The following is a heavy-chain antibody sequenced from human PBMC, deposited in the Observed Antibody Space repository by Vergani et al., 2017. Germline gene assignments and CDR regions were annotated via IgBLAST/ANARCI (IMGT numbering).Heavy chain of an antibody. CDR3: ARVDIVVVPAAIRLTAAGLNWFDP. V-gene: IGHV4-34*01. Sequence: QVQLQQWGAGLLKPSETLSLTCAVYGGSFSGYYWSWIRQPPGKGLEWIGEINHSGSTNYNPSLKSRVTISVDTSKNQFSLKLSSVTAADTAVYYCARVDIVVVPAAIRLTAAGLNWFDPWGQGTLVTVSS. CDR1: GGSFSGYY. D-gene: IGHD2-2*02. J-gene: IGHJ5*02. CDR2: INHSGST.